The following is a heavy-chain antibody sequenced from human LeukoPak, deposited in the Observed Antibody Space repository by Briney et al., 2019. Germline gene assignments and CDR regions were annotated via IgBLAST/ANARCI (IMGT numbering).Heavy chain of an antibody. D-gene: IGHD3-10*01. V-gene: IGHV3-48*02. CDR2: IGSSSSTI. CDR1: GFTFSSYS. CDR3: ARSSGSYYNHDH. J-gene: IGHJ4*02. Sequence: GGSLILSCVASGFTFSSYSMNWVRQAPGKGLEWVSYIGSSSSTIFYADSVKGRFTVSRDNAKNSLYLQMNSLRDEDTAVYYCARSSGSYYNHDHWGQGTLVTVSS.